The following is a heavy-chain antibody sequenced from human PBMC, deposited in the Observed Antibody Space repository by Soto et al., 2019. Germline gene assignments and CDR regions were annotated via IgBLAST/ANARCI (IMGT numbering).Heavy chain of an antibody. CDR3: ARDRLSFDYWYFDL. V-gene: IGHV3-30-3*01. Sequence: QVQLVESGGGVVQPGRSLRLSCAASGFTFSSYAMHWVCQAPGKGLEWVAVISYDGSNKYYADSVKGRFTISRDNSKNTLYLQMNSLRAEDTAVYYCARDRLSFDYWYFDLWGRGTLVTVSS. CDR1: GFTFSSYA. J-gene: IGHJ2*01. D-gene: IGHD1-26*01. CDR2: ISYDGSNK.